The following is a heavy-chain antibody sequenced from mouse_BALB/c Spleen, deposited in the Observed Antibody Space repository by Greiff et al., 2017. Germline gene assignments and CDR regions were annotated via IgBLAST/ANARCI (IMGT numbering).Heavy chain of an antibody. CDR1: GFTFSSFG. CDR3: ARGYGHYYAMDY. CDR2: ISSGSSTI. D-gene: IGHD1-2*01. J-gene: IGHJ4*01. V-gene: IGHV5-17*02. Sequence: EVKLVESGGGLVQPGGSRKLSCAASGFTFSSFGMHWVRQAPEKGLEWVAYISSGSSTIYYADTVKGRFTISRDNPKNTLFLQMTSLRSEDTAMYYCARGYGHYYAMDYWGQGTSVTVSS.